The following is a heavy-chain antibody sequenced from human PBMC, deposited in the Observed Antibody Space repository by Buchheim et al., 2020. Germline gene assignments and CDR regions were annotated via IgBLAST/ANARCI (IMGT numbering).Heavy chain of an antibody. J-gene: IGHJ6*02. CDR3: ASSVTHGPPVLRFLEWSEEYYYYGMDV. Sequence: EVQLLESGGALVQPGGSLRLSCAASGFTFSSYAMTWVRQAPGKGLDWVSAISGSGGSTYYADSVKGRFTISRDNSKNTLYLQMNSLRDEDTAMYYCASSVTHGPPVLRFLEWSEEYYYYGMDVWGQGTT. D-gene: IGHD3-3*01. V-gene: IGHV3-23*01. CDR2: ISGSGGST. CDR1: GFTFSSYA.